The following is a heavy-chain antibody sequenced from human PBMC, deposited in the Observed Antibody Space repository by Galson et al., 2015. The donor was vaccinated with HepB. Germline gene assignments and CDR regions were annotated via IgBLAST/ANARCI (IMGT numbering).Heavy chain of an antibody. V-gene: IGHV3-30*02. CDR3: ARDGSSYWSPLFR. J-gene: IGHJ4*02. CDR1: GFSFSNYG. Sequence: SLRLSCAASGFSFSNYGIHWVRQVPGKGLEWVAFIRYDGGNKYYPDSVKGRFTISRDNSKNMVYLQMNSLRAEDTAIYYCARDGSSYWSPLFRWGQGTLVTVSS. D-gene: IGHD6-13*01. CDR2: IRYDGGNK.